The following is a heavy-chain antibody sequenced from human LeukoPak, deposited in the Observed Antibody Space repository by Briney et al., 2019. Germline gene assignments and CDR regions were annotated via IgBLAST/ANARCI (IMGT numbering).Heavy chain of an antibody. J-gene: IGHJ4*02. Sequence: PGGSLRLSCAASGFTFSGYSLNWVRQAPGKGLEWVSSISRSSSYIYYADSVKGRFTISRDNARNSLYLQMNSLRAEDTAVYYCARDQLIRGWDSGLFDSWGQGTLVTVSS. D-gene: IGHD6-19*01. V-gene: IGHV3-21*01. CDR1: GFTFSGYS. CDR2: ISRSSSYI. CDR3: ARDQLIRGWDSGLFDS.